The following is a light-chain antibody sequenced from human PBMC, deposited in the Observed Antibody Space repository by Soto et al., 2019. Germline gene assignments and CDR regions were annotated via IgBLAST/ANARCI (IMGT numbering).Light chain of an antibody. CDR2: PAS. CDR3: QQGYNFPRA. Sequence: DIQMTQSPSSISASVGDRGTITCRASQPISSWLAWYQQVPGQAPYXLIYPASTLQSGVPSRFSGSGSGTDCTLTINSLQPEDVATYYCQQGYNFPRALGQGTKVDIK. J-gene: IGKJ1*01. V-gene: IGKV1-12*01. CDR1: QPISSW.